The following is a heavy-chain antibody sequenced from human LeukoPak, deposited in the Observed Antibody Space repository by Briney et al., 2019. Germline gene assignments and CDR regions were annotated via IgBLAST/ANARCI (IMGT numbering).Heavy chain of an antibody. CDR2: IWYDGSNK. J-gene: IGHJ4*02. D-gene: IGHD3-22*01. CDR1: GFTFSSYG. CDR3: AKDFGSGYYYNDY. Sequence: EGSLRLSCPASGFTFSSYGMHWVRQAPGKGLEWVAVIWYDGSNKYYAASVKGRFTISRDNSKNTLYLQMNSLRAEDTAVYYCAKDFGSGYYYNDYWGQGTLVTVSS. V-gene: IGHV3-33*06.